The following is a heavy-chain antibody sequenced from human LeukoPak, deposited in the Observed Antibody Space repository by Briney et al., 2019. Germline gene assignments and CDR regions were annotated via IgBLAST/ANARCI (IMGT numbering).Heavy chain of an antibody. CDR1: GFTFSSYA. CDR3: AREGDLDFDY. CDR2: ISYDGSNK. Sequence: GGSLRLSCEASGFTFSSYAMHWVRQAPGKGLEWVAVISYDGSNKYYADSVKGRFTISRDNSKNTLYLQMNSLRVEDTAVYYCAREGDLDFDYWGQGTLVTVSS. J-gene: IGHJ4*02. D-gene: IGHD2-21*02. V-gene: IGHV3-30*04.